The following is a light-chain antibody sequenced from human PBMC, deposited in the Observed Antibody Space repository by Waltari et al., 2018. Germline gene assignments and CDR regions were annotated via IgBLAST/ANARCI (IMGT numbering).Light chain of an antibody. J-gene: IGLJ3*02. V-gene: IGLV4-69*01. CDR2: VNSDGSH. CDR1: SGHITNV. Sequence: QLVLTQSPSASASLGASVKLTCTLSSGHITNVIAWHQQQPGKGPRYLMKVNSDGSHREGDDIPDRVSGSGSGPERYLTISSLQSEDEADYYCETGGHGTWVFGGGTKLTVL. CDR3: ETGGHGTWV.